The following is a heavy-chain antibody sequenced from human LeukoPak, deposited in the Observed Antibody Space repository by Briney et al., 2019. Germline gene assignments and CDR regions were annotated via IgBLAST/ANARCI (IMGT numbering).Heavy chain of an antibody. J-gene: IGHJ4*02. CDR3: AVEMATIDY. Sequence: GGTLRLSCAASGFTFSSYGMSWVRQAPGKGLEWVSVIYSGGSTYYADSVKGRFTISRDNSKNTLYLQMNSLRAEDTAVYYCAVEMATIDYWGQGTLVTVSS. D-gene: IGHD5-24*01. V-gene: IGHV3-53*01. CDR2: IYSGGST. CDR1: GFTFSSYG.